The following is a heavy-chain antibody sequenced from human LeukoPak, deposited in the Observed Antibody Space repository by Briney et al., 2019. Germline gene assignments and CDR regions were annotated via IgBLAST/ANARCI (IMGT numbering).Heavy chain of an antibody. V-gene: IGHV3-7*01. CDR2: INQDESEK. J-gene: IGHJ3*02. CDR3: ATELSGDAFDI. CDR1: EFTFNNYW. D-gene: IGHD2-15*01. Sequence: PGGSLRLSCAGSEFTFNNYWMNWVRQAPGKGLKWVANINQDESEKNYVESVKGRFTISRDNANNSLYLQMNTLSAEDTAVYYCATELSGDAFDIWGQGTMVTVSS.